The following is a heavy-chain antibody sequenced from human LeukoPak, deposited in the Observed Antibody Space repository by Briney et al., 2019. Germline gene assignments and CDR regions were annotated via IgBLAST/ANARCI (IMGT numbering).Heavy chain of an antibody. J-gene: IGHJ4*02. D-gene: IGHD3-10*01. CDR3: AGAGSGSPRFDY. CDR2: IIPIFGTA. V-gene: IGHV1-69*13. CDR1: GGTLSSYA. Sequence: SVKVSCKASGGTLSSYAISWVRQAPGQGLEWMGGIIPIFGTANYAQKFQGRVTITADESTSTAYMELSSLRSEDTAVYYCAGAGSGSPRFDYWGQGTLVTVSS.